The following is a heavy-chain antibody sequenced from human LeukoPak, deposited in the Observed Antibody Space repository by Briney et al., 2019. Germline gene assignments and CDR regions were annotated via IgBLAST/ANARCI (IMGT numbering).Heavy chain of an antibody. D-gene: IGHD5-18*01. CDR2: ISSSSYI. J-gene: IGHJ4*02. Sequence: GGSLRLSCAASGFTFSSYSMNWVRQAPGKGLEWVSSISSSSYIYYADSVKGRFTISRDNAKNSLYLQMNSLRGEDTAVYYCAREDAAMVFPFDYWGQGTLVTVSS. V-gene: IGHV3-21*01. CDR1: GFTFSSYS. CDR3: AREDAAMVFPFDY.